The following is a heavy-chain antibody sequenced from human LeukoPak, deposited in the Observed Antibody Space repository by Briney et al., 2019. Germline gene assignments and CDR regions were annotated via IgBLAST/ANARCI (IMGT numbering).Heavy chain of an antibody. D-gene: IGHD6-13*01. CDR3: ARAAVTGADTVWVDY. J-gene: IGHJ4*02. V-gene: IGHV3-30*02. Sequence: PRGSLRLSCAASGFTFSNYAFHWVRQAPGKGLGWVAFTRYDESNKYYADSVKGRFTISRDNSKNTLYLQMNSLRAEDTAVYYCARAAVTGADTVWVDYWGQGTLVTVSS. CDR2: TRYDESNK. CDR1: GFTFSNYA.